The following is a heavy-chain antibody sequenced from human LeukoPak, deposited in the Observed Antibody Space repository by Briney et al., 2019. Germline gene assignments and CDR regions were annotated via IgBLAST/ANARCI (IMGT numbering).Heavy chain of an antibody. V-gene: IGHV1-2*02. Sequence: ASVKVSCKASGYTFTGYYMHWVRQAPGQGLEWMGWINSNSGGTNYAQKFQGRVTMTRDTSISTAYMELSRLRSDDTAVYYCARDLEQQLGHAFDIWGQGTMVTVSS. J-gene: IGHJ3*02. CDR3: ARDLEQQLGHAFDI. CDR2: INSNSGGT. CDR1: GYTFTGYY. D-gene: IGHD6-13*01.